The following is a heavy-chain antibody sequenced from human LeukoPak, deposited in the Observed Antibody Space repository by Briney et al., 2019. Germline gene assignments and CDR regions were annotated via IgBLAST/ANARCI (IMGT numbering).Heavy chain of an antibody. CDR2: INHSGST. D-gene: IGHD2-15*01. CDR1: GGSFSGYY. CDR3: ARAYCSGGTRYSSRGMFDP. J-gene: IGHJ5*02. V-gene: IGHV4-34*01. Sequence: SETLSLTCAVYGGSFSGYYWSWIRQPPGKGLEWIGEINHSGSTNYNPSLKSRVTISVDTSKNQFSLKLSSVTAADTAVYYCARAYCSGGTRYSSRGMFDPWGQGTLVTVSS.